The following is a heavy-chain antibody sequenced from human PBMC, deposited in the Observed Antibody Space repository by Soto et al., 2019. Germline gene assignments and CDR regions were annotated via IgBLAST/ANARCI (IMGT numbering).Heavy chain of an antibody. CDR2: ISDSGGST. Sequence: GGSLRLSCAASGFSINNYAMSWVRQAPGKGLEWVSVISDSGGSTYYADSVKGRFTISRDNSKNTLYLQMSSLTAEDTAVYYCAKDGPTVTLVQYYYALDVWGQGTTVTVSS. CDR1: GFSINNYA. D-gene: IGHD4-4*01. J-gene: IGHJ6*02. V-gene: IGHV3-23*01. CDR3: AKDGPTVTLVQYYYALDV.